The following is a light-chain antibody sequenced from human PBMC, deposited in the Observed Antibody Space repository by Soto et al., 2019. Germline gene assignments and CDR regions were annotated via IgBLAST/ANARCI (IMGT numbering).Light chain of an antibody. CDR3: QQTYSAPWT. CDR2: GIS. Sequence: DIQMTQSPSSLSASLGDRVTITCRPSQTISSYLNWYQQKPGKAPKLLIYGISSLQSGVPSRFSGVGSGTDFTLIISSLQPEDFATYYCQQTYSAPWTFGQGTKVEIK. J-gene: IGKJ1*01. V-gene: IGKV1-39*01. CDR1: QTISSY.